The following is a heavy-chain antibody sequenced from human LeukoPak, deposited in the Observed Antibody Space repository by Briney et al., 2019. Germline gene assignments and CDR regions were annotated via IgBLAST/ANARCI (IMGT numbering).Heavy chain of an antibody. J-gene: IGHJ5*02. D-gene: IGHD6-13*01. V-gene: IGHV1-69*04. CDR3: ARDASSSWSFGWFDP. CDR2: VIPILGIA. Sequence: SVKVSCQASGGTFSSYAISWVRQAPGQGLEWMGRVIPILGIANYAQKFQGRVTITADKSTSTAYMELSSLRSEDTAVYYCARDASSSWSFGWFDPWGQGTLVTVSS. CDR1: GGTFSSYA.